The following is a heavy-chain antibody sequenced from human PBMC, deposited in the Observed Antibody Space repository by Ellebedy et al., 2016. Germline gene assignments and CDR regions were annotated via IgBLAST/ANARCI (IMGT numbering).Heavy chain of an antibody. J-gene: IGHJ4*02. V-gene: IGHV4-39*01. Sequence: SETLSLXCTVSGGSISSSRYYWGWIRQPPGKGLEWIGSISYGGGTYYNRSLTSRLTLSIDTSTNQFPLHLTYMTAADTAVYYCARHTPPSVETSMLPGPNDYWGQGTLVTVSS. CDR1: GGSISSSRYY. D-gene: IGHD5-18*01. CDR3: ARHTPPSVETSMLPGPNDY. CDR2: ISYGGGT.